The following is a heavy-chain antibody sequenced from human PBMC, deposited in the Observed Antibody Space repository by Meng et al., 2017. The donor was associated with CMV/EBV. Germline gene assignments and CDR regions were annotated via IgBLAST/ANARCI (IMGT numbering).Heavy chain of an antibody. D-gene: IGHD2-2*03. CDR1: GFTFSNAW. V-gene: IGHV3-15*01. J-gene: IGHJ6*02. CDR2: IKSKTDGGTT. CDR3: TTDGFYYGMDV. Sequence: GESLKISCAASGFTFSNAWMSWVRQAPGKGLERVGRIKSKTDGGTTDYAAPVKGRFTISRDDSKNTLYLQMNSLKTEDTAVYYCTTDGFYYGMDVWGQGTTVTVSS.